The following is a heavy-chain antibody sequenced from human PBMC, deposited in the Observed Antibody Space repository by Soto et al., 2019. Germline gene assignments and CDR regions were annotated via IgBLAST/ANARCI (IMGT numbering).Heavy chain of an antibody. CDR3: ARQQGYSYGYSAFDI. J-gene: IGHJ3*02. CDR2: IYYSGST. Sequence: QVQLQESGPGLVKPSQTLSLTCTVSGGSISSGDYYWSWIRQPPGKGLEWIGYIYYSGSTYYNPSLKSRVTVSVDTSKNQFSLKLSSVTAADTAVYYCARQQGYSYGYSAFDIWGQGTMVTVSS. V-gene: IGHV4-30-4*01. D-gene: IGHD5-18*01. CDR1: GGSISSGDYY.